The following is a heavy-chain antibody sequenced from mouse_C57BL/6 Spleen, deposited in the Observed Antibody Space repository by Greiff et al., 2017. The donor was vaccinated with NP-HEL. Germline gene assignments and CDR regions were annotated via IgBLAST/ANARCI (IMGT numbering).Heavy chain of an antibody. CDR1: GYTFTSYW. D-gene: IGHD1-1*01. V-gene: IGHV1-55*01. J-gene: IGHJ1*03. CDR3: ARGTYYYGSSYRWYFDV. Sequence: QVQLQQSGAELVKPGASVKMSCKASGYTFTSYWITWVKQRPGQGLEWIGDIYPGSGSTNYNEKFKSKATLTVDTSSSTAYMQLSSLTSEDSAVYYCARGTYYYGSSYRWYFDVWGTGTTVTVSS. CDR2: IYPGSGST.